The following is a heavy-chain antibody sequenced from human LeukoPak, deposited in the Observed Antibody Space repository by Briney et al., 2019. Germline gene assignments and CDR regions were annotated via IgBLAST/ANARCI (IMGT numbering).Heavy chain of an antibody. CDR2: ITSNGRTT. CDR3: ASTYYYDSSGYYPFDY. D-gene: IGHD3-22*01. V-gene: IGHV3-64D*09. CDR1: GFTFSNNA. J-gene: IGHJ4*02. Sequence: GGSPRLSCSASGFTFSNNAMHWVRQGPGKGLEYVSGITSNGRTTHHADSVKGRFTISRDNSKNTLSLQMSSLRAEDTAVYYCASTYYYDSSGYYPFDYWGQGTQVTVSS.